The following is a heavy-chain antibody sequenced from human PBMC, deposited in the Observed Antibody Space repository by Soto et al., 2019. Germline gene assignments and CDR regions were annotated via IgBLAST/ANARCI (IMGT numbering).Heavy chain of an antibody. Sequence: ASVKVSCKASAYTFTSYAMHWVRQAPGQRLEWMGWINAGNGNTKYSQKFQGRVTITRDTSASTAYMELSSLRSEDTAVYYCARGKDSSGYYLWFDPWGQGTLVTVS. J-gene: IGHJ5*02. CDR2: INAGNGNT. V-gene: IGHV1-3*01. CDR3: ARGKDSSGYYLWFDP. CDR1: AYTFTSYA. D-gene: IGHD3-22*01.